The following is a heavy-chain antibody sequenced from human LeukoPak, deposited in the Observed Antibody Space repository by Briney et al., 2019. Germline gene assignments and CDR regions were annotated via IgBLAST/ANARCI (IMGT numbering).Heavy chain of an antibody. CDR3: AELGITMIGGV. CDR2: ISSSGSTI. J-gene: IGHJ6*04. CDR1: GFTFSSYS. Sequence: GGSLRLSCAASGFTFSSYSMTWVRQAPGKGLEWVSYISSSGSTIYYADSVKGRFTISRDNAKNSLYLQMNSLRAEDTAVYYCAELGITMIGGVWGKGTTVTISS. V-gene: IGHV3-48*03. D-gene: IGHD3-10*02.